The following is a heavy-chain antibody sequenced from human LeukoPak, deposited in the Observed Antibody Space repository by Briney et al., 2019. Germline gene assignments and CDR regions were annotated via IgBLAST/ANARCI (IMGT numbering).Heavy chain of an antibody. CDR1: GGSFSGYY. V-gene: IGHV4-59*01. CDR3: ARDRVGATTLDY. D-gene: IGHD1-26*01. Sequence: PSETLSLTCAVYGGSFSGYYWSWIRQPPGKGLEWIGYIYYSGSTNYNPSLKSRVTISVDTSKNQFSLKLSSVTAADTAVYYCARDRVGATTLDYWGQGTLVTVSS. CDR2: IYYSGST. J-gene: IGHJ4*02.